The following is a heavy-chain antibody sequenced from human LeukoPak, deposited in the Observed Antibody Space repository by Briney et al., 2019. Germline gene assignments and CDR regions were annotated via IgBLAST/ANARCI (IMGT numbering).Heavy chain of an antibody. J-gene: IGHJ3*02. CDR1: GGSFSGYY. D-gene: IGHD1-14*01. CDR2: IIDTGST. CDR3: ACLTTADAFDI. V-gene: IGHV4-34*12. Sequence: SEALSPTCAVYGGSFSGYYWTWIRQPPGKGLEWIGEIIDTGSTKYNSSLKSRVTISVDTSKSKFSLKLSSVTAADTAVYYCACLTTADAFDIWGQGTMVTVSS.